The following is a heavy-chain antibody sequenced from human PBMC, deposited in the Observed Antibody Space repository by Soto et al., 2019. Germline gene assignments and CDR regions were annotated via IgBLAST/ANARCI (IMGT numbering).Heavy chain of an antibody. CDR3: ARDGYTTGPDGY. J-gene: IGHJ4*02. V-gene: IGHV1-18*01. Sequence: GASVKVSCTASGYALTISGISGVRQAPGQGLEWMGWISAYNGNTNYAQKLQGRVTMTTDTSTSTAYMELRSLRSDDTAVYYCARDGYTTGPDGYWGQGTLVTVSS. CDR1: GYALTISG. CDR2: ISAYNGNT. D-gene: IGHD1-1*01.